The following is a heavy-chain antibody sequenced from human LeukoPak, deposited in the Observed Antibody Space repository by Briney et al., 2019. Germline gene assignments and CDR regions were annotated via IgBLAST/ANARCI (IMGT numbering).Heavy chain of an antibody. V-gene: IGHV1-18*01. J-gene: IGHJ6*03. D-gene: IGHD2-8*02. CDR2: ISAYNGNT. Sequence: ASVKVSCKASGYTFTSYGISWVRQAPGQGLEWMGWISAYNGNTNYAQKLQGRVTMTTDTSTSTAYMELRSLRSDDTAVYYCANLLAAASSYYYYMDVWGRGTTVAVSS. CDR3: ANLLAAASSYYYYMDV. CDR1: GYTFTSYG.